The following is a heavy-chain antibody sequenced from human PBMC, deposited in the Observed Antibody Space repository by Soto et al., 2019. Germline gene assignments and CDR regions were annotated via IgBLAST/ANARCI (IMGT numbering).Heavy chain of an antibody. Sequence: PGGSLRLSCAASGFTFDDYAMHWVRQAPGKGLEWVSGISWNSGSIGYADSVKGRFTISRDNAKNSLYLQMNSLGAEDTALYYCAKVLLWFGEPNYYYYYGMDVWGQGTTVTVSS. CDR1: GFTFDDYA. D-gene: IGHD3-10*01. J-gene: IGHJ6*02. CDR3: AKVLLWFGEPNYYYYYGMDV. V-gene: IGHV3-9*01. CDR2: ISWNSGSI.